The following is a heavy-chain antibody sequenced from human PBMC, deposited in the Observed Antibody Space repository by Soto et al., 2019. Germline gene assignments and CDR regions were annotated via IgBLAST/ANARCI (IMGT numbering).Heavy chain of an antibody. V-gene: IGHV1-69*01. Sequence: QVQLVQSGAEVKKPGSSVKLSCKASGGTFSSYAISWVRQAPGQGLEWMGGIIPISGTANYAQKFQGRVTITADESTSTAYMELSSLRSEDTAVYYCARSQGSSTSLEIYYYYYYGMDVWGQGPTVTVSS. CDR2: IIPISGTA. J-gene: IGHJ6*02. D-gene: IGHD2-2*01. CDR3: ARSQGSSTSLEIYYYYYYGMDV. CDR1: GGTFSSYA.